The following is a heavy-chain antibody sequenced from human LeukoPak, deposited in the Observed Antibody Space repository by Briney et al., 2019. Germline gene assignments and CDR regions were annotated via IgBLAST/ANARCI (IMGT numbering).Heavy chain of an antibody. Sequence: PGGSLRLSCAASGFTFSSYGMHWVRQAPGKGLEWVAVISYDGSNKYYADSVKGRFTISRDNSKNTLYLQMNSLRAEDTAVYYCAKDSSSSSPFDYWGQGTLVTVSS. V-gene: IGHV3-30*18. CDR1: GFTFSSYG. J-gene: IGHJ4*02. CDR3: AKDSSSSSPFDY. D-gene: IGHD6-6*01. CDR2: ISYDGSNK.